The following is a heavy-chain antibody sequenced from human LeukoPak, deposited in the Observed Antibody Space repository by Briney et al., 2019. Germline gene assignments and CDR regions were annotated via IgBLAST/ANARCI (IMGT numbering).Heavy chain of an antibody. Sequence: GASVKVSCKASGYTFTGYYMHWVRQAPGQGPEWMGSINPNSGGTNYAQKFQGRVTMTRDTSISTAYMELSRLRSDDTAVYYCARSRTGSGFLFDYWGQGTLVTVSS. CDR1: GYTFTGYY. D-gene: IGHD3-10*01. J-gene: IGHJ4*02. CDR2: INPNSGGT. V-gene: IGHV1-2*02. CDR3: ARSRTGSGFLFDY.